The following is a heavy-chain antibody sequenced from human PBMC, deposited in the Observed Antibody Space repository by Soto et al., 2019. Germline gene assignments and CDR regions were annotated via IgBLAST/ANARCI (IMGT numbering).Heavy chain of an antibody. D-gene: IGHD5-12*01. V-gene: IGHV3-30*18. J-gene: IGHJ4*02. Sequence: QVQLVESGGGVVQPGRSLRLSCAASGFTFSSYAMHWVRQAPGKGLEWVAVISHDGNNKYYADSVKGRFTISRDSSENTLYLQMDSLIPEDTAVYHCAKGHYSGWYFFDCWGQGTLVTVSS. CDR2: ISHDGNNK. CDR3: AKGHYSGWYFFDC. CDR1: GFTFSSYA.